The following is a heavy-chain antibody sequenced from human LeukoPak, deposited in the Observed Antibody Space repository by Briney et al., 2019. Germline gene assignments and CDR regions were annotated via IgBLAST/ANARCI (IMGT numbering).Heavy chain of an antibody. Sequence: GGSLRLSCAASGFTFSSYGMHWVRQAPGKGLEWVAVISYDGSNKYYADSVKGRFTISRDNSKNTLYLQMNSLRAEDTVVYYCATGFYFDYWGQGTLVTVSS. J-gene: IGHJ4*02. CDR1: GFTFSSYG. V-gene: IGHV3-30*03. CDR2: ISYDGSNK. CDR3: ATGFYFDY.